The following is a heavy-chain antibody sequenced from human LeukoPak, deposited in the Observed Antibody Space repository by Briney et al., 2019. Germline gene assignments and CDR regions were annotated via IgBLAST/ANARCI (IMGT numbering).Heavy chain of an antibody. V-gene: IGHV3-23*01. CDR1: GFTFSSYA. D-gene: IGHD3-10*01. J-gene: IGHJ3*02. CDR3: AKGRVMSYYGLGVDI. CDR2: ISSSGGT. Sequence: GGSLRLSCAASGFTFSSYAMSWVRQAPGKGLEWVSVISSSGGTYYADSVKGRFTISRDNSKNTLYLQKNSLRAEDTAVYYCAKGRVMSYYGLGVDIWGQGTMVTVSS.